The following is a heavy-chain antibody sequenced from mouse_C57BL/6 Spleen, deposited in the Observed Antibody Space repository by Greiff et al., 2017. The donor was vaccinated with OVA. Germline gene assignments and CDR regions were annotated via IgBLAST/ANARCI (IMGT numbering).Heavy chain of an antibody. J-gene: IGHJ4*01. V-gene: IGHV5-17*01. CDR3: ARRRLNYAMDY. Sequence: EVQVVESGGGLVKPGGSLKLSCAASGFTFSDYGMHWVRQAPEKGLEWVAYISSGSSTIYYADTVKGRFTISRDNAKNTLFLHMTSLRSEDTAMYYCARRRLNYAMDYWGQGTSVTVSS. CDR1: GFTFSDYG. D-gene: IGHD1-3*01. CDR2: ISSGSSTI.